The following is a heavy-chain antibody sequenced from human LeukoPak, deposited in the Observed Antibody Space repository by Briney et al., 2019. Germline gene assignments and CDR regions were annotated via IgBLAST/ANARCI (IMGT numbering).Heavy chain of an antibody. CDR3: AKAQSFRPSAFFDS. J-gene: IGHJ4*02. CDR2: IKEDGRET. Sequence: QPGESLRLSCAASGFTFSNYWMSWVRQAPGKGPEWVANIKEDGRETYYLDSVEGRFTISRDNAKNSLELQMNSLRVEDTAVYYCAKAQSFRPSAFFDSWGQGTLVTVSS. V-gene: IGHV3-7*01. D-gene: IGHD1-26*01. CDR1: GFTFSNYW.